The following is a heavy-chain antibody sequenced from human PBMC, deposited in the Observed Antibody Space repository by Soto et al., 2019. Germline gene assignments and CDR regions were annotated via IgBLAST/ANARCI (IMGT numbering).Heavy chain of an antibody. V-gene: IGHV4-61*08. CDR1: GGSISSGGYY. Sequence: SETLSLTCTVSGGSISSGGYYWSRIRQHPGKGLEWIGYIYYSGSTNYNPSLKSRVTISVDTSKNQFSLKLSSVTAADTAVYYCARDLHGYYYYMDVWGKGTTVTVSS. D-gene: IGHD4-4*01. CDR2: IYYSGST. J-gene: IGHJ6*03. CDR3: ARDLHGYYYYMDV.